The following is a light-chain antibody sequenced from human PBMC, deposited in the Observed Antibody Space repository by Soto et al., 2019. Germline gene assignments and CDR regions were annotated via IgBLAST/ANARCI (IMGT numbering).Light chain of an antibody. CDR2: SAS. CDR1: QSVTTN. J-gene: IGKJ1*01. Sequence: EMVITQSPATLSLSPGERATLSCRASQSVTTNVAWYQQKPGQSPRLLIYSASTRATGIPVTFSGAGSGTEFSLTISSLPSEDYAVYYCQQFDSWPFTFGHGTMVEIK. V-gene: IGKV3-15*01. CDR3: QQFDSWPFT.